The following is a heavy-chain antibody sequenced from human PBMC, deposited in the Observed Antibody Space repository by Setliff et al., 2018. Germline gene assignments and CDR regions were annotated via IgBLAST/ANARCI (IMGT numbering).Heavy chain of an antibody. CDR1: DDSISSRHYY. Sequence: PSETLSLTCTVSDDSISSRHYYWSWIRQPAGKGLEWLGQIYTSWSTNYNPSLKGRATLSIDASEKQFSLKLTPVTAADTAVYDCARMSGLLYMDVWGKGTTVTVSS. D-gene: IGHD2-15*01. CDR3: ARMSGLLYMDV. CDR2: IYTSWST. V-gene: IGHV4-61*09. J-gene: IGHJ6*03.